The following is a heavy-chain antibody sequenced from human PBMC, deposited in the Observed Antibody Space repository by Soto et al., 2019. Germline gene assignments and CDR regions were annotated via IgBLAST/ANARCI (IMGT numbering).Heavy chain of an antibody. CDR2: INPSGGRT. CDR3: ARGVDTPKSGFDP. CDR1: GGTFSSYA. Sequence: ASVKVSCKASGGTFSSYAISWVRQAPGQGLEWMGIINPSGGRTNYAQKFQGRVTMTRDTSTSTVYMELSSLRSEDTAVYYCARGVDTPKSGFDPWGQGTLVTVSS. V-gene: IGHV1-46*03. J-gene: IGHJ5*02. D-gene: IGHD5-18*01.